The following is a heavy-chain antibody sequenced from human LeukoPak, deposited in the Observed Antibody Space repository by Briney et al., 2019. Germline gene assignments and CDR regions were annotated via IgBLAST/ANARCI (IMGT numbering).Heavy chain of an antibody. CDR1: AFTFSSYG. CDR2: VSSSGSSK. J-gene: IGHJ3*02. CDR3: ATRHIVVVTHAFDI. Sequence: GGSLCRSCAAYAFTFSSYGMGWVRLAPGKGREWVSAVSSSGSSKYYADSVKGRFTISRDNSKTTLYLQMNSLRAEDTAVYYCATRHIVVVTHAFDIWGQGTLVTVSS. V-gene: IGHV3-23*01. D-gene: IGHD2-21*02.